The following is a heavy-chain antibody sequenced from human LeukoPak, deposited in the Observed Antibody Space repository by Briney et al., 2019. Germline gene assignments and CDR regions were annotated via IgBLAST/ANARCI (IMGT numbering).Heavy chain of an antibody. CDR1: GVTFRSYG. D-gene: IGHD5-12*01. CDR3: TTKVIRGNSGDDYDD. CDR2: ISSDGNDK. J-gene: IGHJ4*02. V-gene: IGHV3-30*03. Sequence: GGSLRLSCAASGVTFRSYGMHWVRQAPGKGLEWVALISSDGNDKLYGDSVKGRFTISRDDSKSTLYLQMNSLRVEDAAVYYCTTKVIRGNSGDDYDDWGQGTLVTVSS.